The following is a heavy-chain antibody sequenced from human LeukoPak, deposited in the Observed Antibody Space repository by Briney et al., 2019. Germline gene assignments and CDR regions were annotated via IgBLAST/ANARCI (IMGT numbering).Heavy chain of an antibody. J-gene: IGHJ4*02. V-gene: IGHV4-4*07. Sequence: SETLSLTCTISGVSISSFHWSWIRQPAGKGLEWIGRIFTSGSTNYNPSLKSRVTMSLDKSRSQFALKLRSVTAADTAVYFCVRGGAVAGAFDYWGQGTLVTVSS. CDR3: VRGGAVAGAFDY. CDR2: IFTSGST. CDR1: GVSISSFH. D-gene: IGHD6-13*01.